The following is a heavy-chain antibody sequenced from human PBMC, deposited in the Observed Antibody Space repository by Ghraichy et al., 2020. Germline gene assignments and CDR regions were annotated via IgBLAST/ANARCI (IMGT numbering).Heavy chain of an antibody. J-gene: IGHJ3*02. CDR2: ISYDGSNK. D-gene: IGHD6-19*01. V-gene: IGHV3-30*18. CDR3: AKDYGIAVAVFAFDI. Sequence: LSLTCAASGFTFSSYGMHWVRQAPGKGLEWVAVISYDGSNKYYADSVKGRFTISRDNSKNTLYLQMNSLRAEDTAVYYCAKDYGIAVAVFAFDIWGQGTMVTVSS. CDR1: GFTFSSYG.